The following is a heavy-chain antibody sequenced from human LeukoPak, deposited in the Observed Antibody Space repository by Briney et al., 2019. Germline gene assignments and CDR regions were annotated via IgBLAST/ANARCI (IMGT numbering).Heavy chain of an antibody. J-gene: IGHJ4*02. CDR2: INHSGST. CDR3: ARRGYRSSGWQT. V-gene: IGHV4-34*01. D-gene: IGHD6-19*01. Sequence: PSETLSLTCAVYGGSFSGYYWSWIRPPPGKGLEWVGEINHSGSTNYNPSLKSRVTISVDTSKNQFSLRLSSLTAADTAVYYCARRGYRSSGWQTWGQGTLVTVSS. CDR1: GGSFSGYY.